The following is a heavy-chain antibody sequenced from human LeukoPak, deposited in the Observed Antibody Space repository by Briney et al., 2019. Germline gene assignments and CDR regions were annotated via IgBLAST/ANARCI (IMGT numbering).Heavy chain of an antibody. Sequence: PGGTLRLSCAASGFTFSRYLMHWVRQARGKGLVWVSLINSDGRTTTYADSLSGGFTLYRDNAKNTQYLQMNSLRAEDTAVYYWAVKDIIMVPTATMEGATDYYYMDGWGKGTTVTVSS. V-gene: IGHV3-74*01. D-gene: IGHD2-2*01. J-gene: IGHJ6*03. CDR2: INSDGRTT. CDR1: GFTFSRYL. CDR3: AVKDIIMVPTATMEGATDYYYMDG.